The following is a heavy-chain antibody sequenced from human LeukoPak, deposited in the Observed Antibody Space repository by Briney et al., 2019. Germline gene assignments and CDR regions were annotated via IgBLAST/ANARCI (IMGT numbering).Heavy chain of an antibody. CDR1: GFTVSRNY. Sequence: GGSLRLSCVASGFTVSRNYMSWVRQAPGKGLEWVSAFYSGGTLYYADSVKGRFTISIDNSKNTLYLQMNSLRAEDTAMYYCTRQRSQVTTFDYWGQGTRVTVSP. V-gene: IGHV3-66*04. J-gene: IGHJ4*02. CDR3: TRQRSQVTTFDY. D-gene: IGHD4-17*01. CDR2: FYSGGTL.